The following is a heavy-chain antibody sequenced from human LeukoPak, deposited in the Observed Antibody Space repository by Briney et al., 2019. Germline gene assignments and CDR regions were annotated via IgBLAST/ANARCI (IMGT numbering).Heavy chain of an antibody. CDR1: GYTFTSYD. V-gene: IGHV1-8*01. J-gene: IGHJ4*02. CDR3: ARGVRGGVLLMGAPRTYYFDY. Sequence: ASVKVSCKASGYTFTSYDINWVRQATGQGLEWMGWMNPNSGNTGYAQKFQGRVTMTRNTSISTAYMELSSLRSEDTAVYYCARGVRGGVLLMGAPRTYYFDYWGQGTLVTVSS. CDR2: MNPNSGNT. D-gene: IGHD2-8*01.